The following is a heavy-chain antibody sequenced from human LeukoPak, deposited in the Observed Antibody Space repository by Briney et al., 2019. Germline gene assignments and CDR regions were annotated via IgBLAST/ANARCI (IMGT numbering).Heavy chain of an antibody. V-gene: IGHV3-53*01. J-gene: IGHJ5*02. D-gene: IGHD6-13*01. Sequence: RASETLSLTCTVSGGSISSGIYYWNWVRQAPGKGLEWVSVMYSRGDTYYADSVKGRFTFSRDISKNMLYLQMNGLRPEDTAMYYCARDAPQVPAAGVLASWGQGTLVTVSS. CDR2: MYSRGDT. CDR1: GGSISSGIYY. CDR3: ARDAPQVPAAGVLAS.